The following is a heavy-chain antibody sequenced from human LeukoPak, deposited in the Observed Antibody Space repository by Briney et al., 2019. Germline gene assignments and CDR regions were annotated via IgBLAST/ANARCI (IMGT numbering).Heavy chain of an antibody. V-gene: IGHV1-2*02. CDR3: ARELIDILTGYFRGGDY. J-gene: IGHJ4*02. CDR2: INPNSGGT. CDR1: GGTFSSYA. D-gene: IGHD3-9*01. Sequence: GSSMKVSCKASGGTFSSYAISWVRQAPGQGLEWMGWINPNSGGTNYAQKFRGRVTMTRDTSISTAYMELSRLRSDDTAVYYCARELIDILTGYFRGGDYWGQGTLVTVSS.